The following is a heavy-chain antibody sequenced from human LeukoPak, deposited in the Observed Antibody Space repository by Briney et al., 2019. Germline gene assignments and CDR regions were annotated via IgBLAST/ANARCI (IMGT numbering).Heavy chain of an antibody. V-gene: IGHV3-21*01. CDR2: IDSSSSYI. CDR3: ARDPIRYSSGPTFSDY. Sequence: GGSLRLSCAASGFTFSNYAMHWVRQAPGKGLEWVSFIDSSSSYIYYADSVKGRFTISRDNAKNSLYLQVHSLRAEDTAVYYCARDPIRYSSGPTFSDYWGQGTLVTVSS. CDR1: GFTFSNYA. J-gene: IGHJ4*02. D-gene: IGHD6-19*01.